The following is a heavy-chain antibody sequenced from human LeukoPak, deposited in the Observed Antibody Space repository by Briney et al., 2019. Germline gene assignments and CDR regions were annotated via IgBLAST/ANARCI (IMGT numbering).Heavy chain of an antibody. D-gene: IGHD3-16*02. J-gene: IGHJ2*01. V-gene: IGHV3-21*01. CDR3: AGSDTIGYTPREWDYWYFDL. CDR1: GSTSSRFS. CDR2: ISSGSTYI. Sequence: GGSLRLSCEASGSTSSRFSMNWDRQVQGKGLEWVSSISSGSTYIYYAGSVKGRFTISRDNAKNSLYLQMNSLRAEDTAVYYCAGSDTIGYTPREWDYWYFDLWGRGTLVTVSS.